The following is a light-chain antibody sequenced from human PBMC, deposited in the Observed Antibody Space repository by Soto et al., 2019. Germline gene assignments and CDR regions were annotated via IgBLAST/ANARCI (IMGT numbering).Light chain of an antibody. J-gene: IGLJ2*01. CDR3: QVWDSTSDHPVV. CDR1: NIGSKS. Sequence: SYELTQPPSVSVAPGQTARITCGGNNIGSKSVHWYQQKPGQAPVLVVYEDSDRPSGIPERLSGSNSGNTATLTISRLEAGDEADFYCQVWDSTSDHPVVFGGGTKVTVL. CDR2: EDS. V-gene: IGLV3-21*02.